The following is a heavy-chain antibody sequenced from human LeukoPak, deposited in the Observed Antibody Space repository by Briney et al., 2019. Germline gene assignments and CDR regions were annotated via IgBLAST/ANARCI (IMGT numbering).Heavy chain of an antibody. J-gene: IGHJ4*02. D-gene: IGHD2-8*01. V-gene: IGHV6-1*01. Sequence: SQTLSLTCAISGDSVSRNTAAWNWIRQSPSRGLEWLGRTYYRSKWYTDYALSVQSRIIINPDTSKNQFSLHLNSVTPEDTAVYYCARESSNGNDYLDYWGQGTLVTVSS. CDR3: ARESSNGNDYLDY. CDR1: GDSVSRNTAA. CDR2: TYYRSKWYT.